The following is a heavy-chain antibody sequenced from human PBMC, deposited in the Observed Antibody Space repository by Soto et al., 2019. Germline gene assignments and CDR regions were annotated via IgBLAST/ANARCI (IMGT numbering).Heavy chain of an antibody. V-gene: IGHV3-23*01. CDR1: GFTFSTHA. J-gene: IGHJ6*02. Sequence: PGGSLRLSCVASGFTFSTHAMSWVRQAPGKGLEWVSTFSGSGGNIYYAESEKGRLTISRDDSKNTLYLQMNSLRVEDTAVYYCAKDPPWTVGPLAMDVWGQGTTVTVSS. D-gene: IGHD2-2*01. CDR2: FSGSGGNI. CDR3: AKDPPWTVGPLAMDV.